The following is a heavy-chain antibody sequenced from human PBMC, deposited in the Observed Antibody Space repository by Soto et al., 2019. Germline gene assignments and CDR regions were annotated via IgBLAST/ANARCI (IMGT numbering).Heavy chain of an antibody. CDR1: GFTFSSYA. V-gene: IGHV3-30-3*01. D-gene: IGHD1-26*01. J-gene: IGHJ5*02. CDR3: ARAGSIVGATYPGDWFDP. CDR2: ISYDGSNK. Sequence: QVQLVESGGGVVQPGRSLRLSCAASGFTFSSYAMHWVRQAPGKGLEWVAVISYDGSNKYYADSVKGRITISRDNSKNTLYLQMNRLRAEDTAVYYCARAGSIVGATYPGDWFDPCGQGTLVTVSS.